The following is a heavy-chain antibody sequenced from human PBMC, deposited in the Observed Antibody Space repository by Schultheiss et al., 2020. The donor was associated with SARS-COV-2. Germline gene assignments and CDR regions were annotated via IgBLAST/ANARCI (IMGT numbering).Heavy chain of an antibody. D-gene: IGHD2-8*01. CDR1: GYTFTGYY. CDR3: ARGHPQKWAFDY. CDR2: INPNSGGT. J-gene: IGHJ4*02. V-gene: IGHV1-2*06. Sequence: ASVKVFCKASGYTFTGYYMHWVRQAPGQGLEWMGRINPNSGGTNYAQKFQGRVTMTRDTSISTAYMELSRLRSDDTAVYYCARGHPQKWAFDYWGQGTLVTVSS.